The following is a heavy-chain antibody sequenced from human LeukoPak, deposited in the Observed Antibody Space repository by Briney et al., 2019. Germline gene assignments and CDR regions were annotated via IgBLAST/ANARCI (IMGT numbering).Heavy chain of an antibody. D-gene: IGHD4-23*01. Sequence: SETLSLTCSVAGGSISSSSYYWGWIRQPPGKGLEWIGSIYYSGSTYYNPSLKSRVTISVDTSKNQFSLKLSSVTAADTAVYYCARLVTSSSLLDYYYYYGMDVWGQGTTVTVSS. V-gene: IGHV4-39*01. CDR1: GGSISSSSYY. J-gene: IGHJ6*02. CDR2: IYYSGST. CDR3: ARLVTSSSLLDYYYYYGMDV.